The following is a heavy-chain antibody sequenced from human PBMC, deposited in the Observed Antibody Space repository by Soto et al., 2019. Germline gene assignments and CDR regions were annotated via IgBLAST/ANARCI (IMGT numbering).Heavy chain of an antibody. CDR3: ARGAWFDP. V-gene: IGHV3-48*01. CDR1: GFTFSSYT. CDR2: FISSSSTI. J-gene: IGHJ5*02. Sequence: PGGSLRLSCAASGFTFSSYTMNWVRQAPGKGLEWVSYFISSSSTIYYADSVKGRFTISRDNAKNSLYLQMNSLRAEDTAVYYCARGAWFDPWGQGTLVTVSS.